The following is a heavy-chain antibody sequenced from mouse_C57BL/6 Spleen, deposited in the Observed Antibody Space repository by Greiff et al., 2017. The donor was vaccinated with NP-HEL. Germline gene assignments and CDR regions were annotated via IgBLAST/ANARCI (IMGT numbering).Heavy chain of an antibody. D-gene: IGHD1-1*01. CDR3: ARDVNYGSSYWYFDV. V-gene: IGHV5-4*01. J-gene: IGHJ1*03. CDR1: GFTFSSYA. Sequence: EVNVVESGGGLVKPGGSLKLSCAASGFTFSSYAMSWVRQTPEKRLEWVATISDGGSYTYYPDNVKGRFTISRDNAKNNLYLQMSHLKSEDTAMYYCARDVNYGSSYWYFDVWGTGTTVTVSS. CDR2: ISDGGSYT.